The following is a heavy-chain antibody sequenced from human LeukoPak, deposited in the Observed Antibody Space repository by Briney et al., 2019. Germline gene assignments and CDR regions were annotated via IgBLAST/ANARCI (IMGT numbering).Heavy chain of an antibody. CDR1: GGTFSSYA. Sequence: SVKVSCKXSGGTFSSYAISWVRQAPGQGLEWMGRIIPIFGTANYAQKFQGRVTITTDESTSTAYMELSSLRSEDTAVYYCARRSSSSGGFDYWGQGTLVTVSS. CDR2: IIPIFGTA. D-gene: IGHD6-6*01. CDR3: ARRSSSSGGFDY. J-gene: IGHJ4*02. V-gene: IGHV1-69*05.